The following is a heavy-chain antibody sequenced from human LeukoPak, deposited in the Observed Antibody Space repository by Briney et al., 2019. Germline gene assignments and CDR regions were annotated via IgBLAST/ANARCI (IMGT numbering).Heavy chain of an antibody. D-gene: IGHD4-23*01. J-gene: IGHJ3*02. Sequence: ASVKVSCKASGYTFTGYYMHWVRQAPGQGLEWMGWINPNSGGTNYAQKFQGRVTMTRDTSISTAYMELSRLRSDDTAVYYCARALMTTVVTTSGGDIWGQGTMVTVSS. CDR3: ARALMTTVVTTSGGDI. CDR2: INPNSGGT. CDR1: GYTFTGYY. V-gene: IGHV1-2*02.